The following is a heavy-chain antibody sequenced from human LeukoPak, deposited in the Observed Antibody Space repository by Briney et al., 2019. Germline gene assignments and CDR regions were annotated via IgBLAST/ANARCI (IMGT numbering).Heavy chain of an antibody. V-gene: IGHV1-18*01. J-gene: IGHJ5*02. Sequence: ASVKVSCKASGYTFTSYGISWVRQAPGQGLEWMGWISAYNGNTNYAQKLQGRVTMTTDTSTSTAYMELRSLRSDDTAVYYCARVGYSSSNVNWFDPWGQGTLVTVSS. CDR2: ISAYNGNT. D-gene: IGHD6-13*01. CDR1: GYTFTSYG. CDR3: ARVGYSSSNVNWFDP.